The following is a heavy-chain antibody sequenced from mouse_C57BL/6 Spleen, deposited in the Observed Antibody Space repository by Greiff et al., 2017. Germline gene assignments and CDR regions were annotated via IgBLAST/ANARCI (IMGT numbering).Heavy chain of an antibody. CDR2: IDPSDSYT. CDR1: GYTFTSYW. V-gene: IGHV1-69*01. D-gene: IGHD1-1*01. J-gene: IGHJ2*01. CDR3: ARNYCSSYYFDD. Sequence: QVQLQQPGAELVMPGASVKLSCKASGYTFTSYWMHWVKQRPGQGLEWIGEIDPSDSYTNYNQKFKGKSTLTVDKSSSTAYMQLSSLTSEDSAVYYCARNYCSSYYFDDWGQGTTLTVSS.